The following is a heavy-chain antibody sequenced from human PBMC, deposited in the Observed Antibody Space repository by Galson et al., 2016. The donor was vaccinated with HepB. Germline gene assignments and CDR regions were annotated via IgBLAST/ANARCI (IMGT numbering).Heavy chain of an antibody. J-gene: IGHJ4*02. CDR1: GYTFATYH. CDR3: AREAHGDYVFDY. CDR2: MNPDSGNT. V-gene: IGHV1-8*01. D-gene: IGHD4-17*01. Sequence: SVKVSCKASGYTFATYHINWVRQAAGQGLEWMGWMNPDSGNTGYVQEFQGRVIMTRDTSKSTAYMELSGLRFEDTAIYYCAREAHGDYVFDYWGQGTLVTVSS.